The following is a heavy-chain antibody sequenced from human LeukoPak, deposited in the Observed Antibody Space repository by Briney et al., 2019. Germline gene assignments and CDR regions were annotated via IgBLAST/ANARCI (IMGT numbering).Heavy chain of an antibody. D-gene: IGHD3-22*01. CDR3: TKEFDSSAYYGSFDY. J-gene: IGHJ4*02. V-gene: IGHV3-30*02. CDR1: GFTFSSYG. CDR2: IRYDGSNR. Sequence: GGSLRLSCAASGFTFSSYGMHWVRQAPGKGLEWVGFIRYDGSNRYYADSVKGRFTISRDNSKNTLYLQMNSLRAEDTAVYYCTKEFDSSAYYGSFDYWGQGTLVTVSS.